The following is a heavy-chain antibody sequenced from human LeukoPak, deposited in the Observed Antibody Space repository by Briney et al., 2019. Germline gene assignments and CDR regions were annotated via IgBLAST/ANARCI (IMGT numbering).Heavy chain of an antibody. CDR1: GFTVSTNY. V-gene: IGHV3-53*01. CDR2: IYSGGST. Sequence: GGSLRLSCAASGFTVSTNYMNWVRQAPGEGLEWVLVIYSGGSTYYADSVKGRFTISRDNSKNTLYLQMNSLRAEDTAVYYCARDTVTTFRFRDYYYYGMDGWGQGTTVTVS. D-gene: IGHD4-17*01. J-gene: IGHJ6*02. CDR3: ARDTVTTFRFRDYYYYGMDG.